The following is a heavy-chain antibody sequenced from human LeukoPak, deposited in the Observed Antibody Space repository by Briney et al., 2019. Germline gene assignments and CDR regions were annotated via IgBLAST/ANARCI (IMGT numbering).Heavy chain of an antibody. CDR3: ARDRRFGDQGPGYFDS. D-gene: IGHD3-10*01. CDR2: IWADASNE. Sequence: GGSLRLSCAASGFTFMSYAMDWVRQTPGKGLEWVAVIWADASNEYYADPVKGRLTISRDNSKNTLYLQMNSLRVEDTAVYYCARDRRFGDQGPGYFDSWGQGTLVTVSS. CDR1: GFTFMSYA. J-gene: IGHJ4*02. V-gene: IGHV3-33*01.